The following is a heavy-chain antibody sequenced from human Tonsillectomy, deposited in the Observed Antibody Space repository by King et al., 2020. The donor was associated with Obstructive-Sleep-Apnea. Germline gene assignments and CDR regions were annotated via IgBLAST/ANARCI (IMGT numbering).Heavy chain of an antibody. V-gene: IGHV1-69*01. CDR1: GGTFISYA. CDR3: ARDQSGYCTNGVCRSFDY. CDR2: IIPIFGTA. J-gene: IGHJ4*02. D-gene: IGHD2-8*01. Sequence: QLVQSGAEVKKPGSSVKVSCKASGGTFISYAIRWVRQAPGQGLEWMGGIIPIFGTANYAQKFQGRVTITADESTSTAYMELSSLRSEDTAVYYCARDQSGYCTNGVCRSFDYWGQGTLVTVSS.